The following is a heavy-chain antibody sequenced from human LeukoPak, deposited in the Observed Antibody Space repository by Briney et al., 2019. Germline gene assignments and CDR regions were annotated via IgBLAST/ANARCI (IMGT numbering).Heavy chain of an antibody. CDR3: ARDAGRYFDWLGY. V-gene: IGHV3-33*01. CDR2: IWYDGSNK. Sequence: GGSLRLSCAASGFTFSSYGMHWVRQAPGKGLEWVAVIWYDGSNKYYADSVKGRFTISRDNSKNTLYLQMNRLRAEDTAVYYCARDAGRYFDWLGYWGQGTLVTVSS. D-gene: IGHD3-9*01. CDR1: GFTFSSYG. J-gene: IGHJ4*02.